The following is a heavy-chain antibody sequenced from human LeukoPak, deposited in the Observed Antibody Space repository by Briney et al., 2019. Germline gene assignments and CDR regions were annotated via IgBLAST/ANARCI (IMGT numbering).Heavy chain of an antibody. CDR2: ISSLYI. CDR3: ARDTDSGSVFDY. J-gene: IGHJ4*02. Sequence: GGSLRLSCAASGFTFFTYSMNWVRQAPGKGLEWVSSISSLYIDYAYSVKGRFTISRDNANSSLYLQMNSLRTEDTAVYYCARDTDSGSVFDYWGQGTLVTVSS. D-gene: IGHD3-22*01. CDR1: GFTFFTYS. V-gene: IGHV3-21*01.